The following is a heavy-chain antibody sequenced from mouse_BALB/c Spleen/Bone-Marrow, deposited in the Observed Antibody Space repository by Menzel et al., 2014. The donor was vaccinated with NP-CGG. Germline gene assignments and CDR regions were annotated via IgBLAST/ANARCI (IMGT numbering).Heavy chain of an antibody. V-gene: IGHV5-12-2*01. CDR2: ISNGGGST. D-gene: IGHD1-1*01. J-gene: IGHJ4*01. CDR1: GFTFSSYT. Sequence: EVKLVESGGGLVQPGGSLKLSCAASGFTFSSYTMSWVRQTPKKRLEWVAYISNGGGSTYYPDTVKGRFTISRDNANNTLYLQISILNSEYTAIYYFTRHEYYRSIAIDYWVQQTSLTVSS. CDR3: TRHEYYRSIAIDY.